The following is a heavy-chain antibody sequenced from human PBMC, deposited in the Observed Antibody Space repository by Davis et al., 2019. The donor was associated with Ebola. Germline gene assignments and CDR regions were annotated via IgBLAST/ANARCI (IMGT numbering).Heavy chain of an antibody. Sequence: SETLSLTCTVSGGSIGSYYSSCIRQPPGKGLEWIGSIHPSGTTKYNTSLKSRLTTSIDTSKNQFSLKLNAVTAADTAVYYCARGLWFREGFGMEVWGQGTTVTFSS. J-gene: IGHJ6*02. D-gene: IGHD3-10*01. CDR2: IHPSGTT. CDR1: GGSIGSYY. CDR3: ARGLWFREGFGMEV. V-gene: IGHV4-59*01.